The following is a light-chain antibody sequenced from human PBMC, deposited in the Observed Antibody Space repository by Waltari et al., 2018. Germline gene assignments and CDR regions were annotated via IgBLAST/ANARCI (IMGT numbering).Light chain of an antibody. CDR1: PSVLYSSNNKSY. Sequence: DIVMTQSPDSLAVSLGERATINCKSSPSVLYSSNNKSYLAWSQQKPGQPPKLLIYWASTRESGVPDRFSGSGSGTDFTLTISSLQAEDVAVYYCQQYYSALRGTFGPGTKLEIK. CDR2: WAS. V-gene: IGKV4-1*01. CDR3: QQYYSALRGT. J-gene: IGKJ2*01.